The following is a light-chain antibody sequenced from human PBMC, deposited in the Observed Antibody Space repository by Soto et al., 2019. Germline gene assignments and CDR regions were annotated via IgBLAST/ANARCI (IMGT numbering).Light chain of an antibody. V-gene: IGLV2-14*01. CDR1: SSDVGGYNY. Sequence: QSALTQPASVSGSPGQSITIYCTGTSSDVGGYNYVSWYQQHPGNAPKLMIYEVSNRPSGVSNRFSGSKSGNTASLTISGLQAEDEADYYCSSYTSSSTYVFGTGTKLTVL. CDR2: EVS. J-gene: IGLJ1*01. CDR3: SSYTSSSTYV.